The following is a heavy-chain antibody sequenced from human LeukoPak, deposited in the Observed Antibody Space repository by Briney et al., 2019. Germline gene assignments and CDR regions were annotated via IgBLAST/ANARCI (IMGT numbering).Heavy chain of an antibody. CDR2: ISWNSGSI. V-gene: IGHV3-9*01. J-gene: IGHJ4*02. Sequence: PGGSLRLSCAASGFTFDDYAMHWVRQAPGKGLEWVSGISWNSGSIGYADPVKGRFTISRDNAKNSLYLQMNSLRAEDTAVYYCANALTTGWASYFDYWGQGTLVTVSS. D-gene: IGHD1-1*01. CDR3: ANALTTGWASYFDY. CDR1: GFTFDDYA.